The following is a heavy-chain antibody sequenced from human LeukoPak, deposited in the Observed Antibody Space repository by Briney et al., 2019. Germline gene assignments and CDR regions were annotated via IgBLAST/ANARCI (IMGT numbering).Heavy chain of an antibody. V-gene: IGHV4-39*01. CDR2: LYYDGTT. Sequence: SETLSLTCTVSGASIARNHYYWGWIRQSPGKGLEWIGSLYYDGTTFYNPSFKSRVTISVDTSKNQFSLKLSSVTAADTAVYYCARGKSKFDYWGQGTLVTVSS. CDR3: ARGKSKFDY. J-gene: IGHJ4*02. CDR1: GASIARNHYY.